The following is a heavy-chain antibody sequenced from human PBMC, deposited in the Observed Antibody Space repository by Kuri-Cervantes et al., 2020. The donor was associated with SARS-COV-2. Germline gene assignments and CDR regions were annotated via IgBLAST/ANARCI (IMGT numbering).Heavy chain of an antibody. CDR2: IYYSGST. Sequence: GSLRLSCTVSGGSISSYYWSWIRQPPGKGLEWIGYIYYSGSTNYNPSLKSRVTISVDTSKNQFSLKLSSVTAADTAVYYCARGRLWSGYYTYFDYWGQGTLVTVSS. J-gene: IGHJ4*02. CDR1: GGSISSYY. D-gene: IGHD3-3*01. CDR3: ARGRLWSGYYTYFDY. V-gene: IGHV4-59*12.